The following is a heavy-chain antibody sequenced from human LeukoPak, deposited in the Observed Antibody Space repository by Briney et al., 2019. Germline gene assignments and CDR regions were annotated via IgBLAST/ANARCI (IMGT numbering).Heavy chain of an antibody. CDR1: GFTFSSYW. CDR3: ARGHIGMDV. J-gene: IGHJ6*04. Sequence: PGGSLRLSCAASGFTFSSYWMHWVRQAPGKGLVWVSRINSDGSSTSYADSVKGRFTISRDNAKNSLDLQMNRLRAEDTAVYYCARGHIGMDVWGKGTTVTVSS. V-gene: IGHV3-74*01. CDR2: INSDGSST. D-gene: IGHD5-12*01.